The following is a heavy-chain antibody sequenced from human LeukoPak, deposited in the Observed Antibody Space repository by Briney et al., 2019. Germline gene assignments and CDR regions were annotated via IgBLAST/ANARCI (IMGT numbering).Heavy chain of an antibody. CDR3: ARGPMTVGASPFDY. Sequence: PSETLSLTCAVYGGSFSGYYWSWIRQPPGRGLEWIGEINHSGSTNYNPSLKSRVTISVDTSKNQFSLKLSSVTAADTAVYYCARGPMTVGASPFDYWGQGTLVTVSS. J-gene: IGHJ4*02. CDR2: INHSGST. V-gene: IGHV4-34*01. D-gene: IGHD1-26*01. CDR1: GGSFSGYY.